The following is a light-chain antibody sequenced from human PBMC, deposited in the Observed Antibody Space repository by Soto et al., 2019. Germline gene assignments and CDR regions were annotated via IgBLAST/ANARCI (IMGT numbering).Light chain of an antibody. CDR2: GAS. CDR3: SHYGTSVQYT. J-gene: IGKJ2*01. V-gene: IGKV3-20*01. Sequence: LTQSPCTLYVSPGERATLSCRASQRVGNTWLAWYQQKVGQAPRLLLYGASTRATGIPDRFSGSGSGTDFTLTITRLEPEYFAVYYCSHYGTSVQYTFCQGNQLEIQ. CDR1: QRVGNTW.